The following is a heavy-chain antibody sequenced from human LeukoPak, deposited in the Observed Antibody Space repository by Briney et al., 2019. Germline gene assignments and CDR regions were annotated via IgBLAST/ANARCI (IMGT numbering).Heavy chain of an antibody. CDR2: ISHSGST. CDR1: GGSFSGYY. V-gene: IGHV4-34*01. CDR3: ARDLIAAAGYNWFDP. Sequence: SETLSLTCAVYGGSFSGYYWSWIRQPPGKGLEWIGEISHSGSTNYNPSLKSRVTISVDTSKNQFSLKLSAVTAADTAVYYCARDLIAAAGYNWFDPWGQGTLVTVSS. J-gene: IGHJ5*02. D-gene: IGHD6-13*01.